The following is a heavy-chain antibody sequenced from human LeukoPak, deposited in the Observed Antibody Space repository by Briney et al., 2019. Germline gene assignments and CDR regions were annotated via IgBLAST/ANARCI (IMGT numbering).Heavy chain of an antibody. D-gene: IGHD5-18*01. CDR1: GDSVFSNTAA. V-gene: IGHV6-1*01. CDR3: VRGGYSYGFDYFDY. Sequence: SQTLSLTCAISGDSVFSNTAAWSWIRQSPSRGLEWLGRTYYRSKWYNDYAVSVKSRITINPDTSKNQFSLQLKFVTPEDTAVYYCVRGGYSYGFDYFDYWGQGTLVTVSS. CDR2: TYYRSKWYN. J-gene: IGHJ4*02.